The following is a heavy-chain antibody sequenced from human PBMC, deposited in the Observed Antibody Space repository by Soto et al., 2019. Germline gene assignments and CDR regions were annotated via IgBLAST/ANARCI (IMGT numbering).Heavy chain of an antibody. CDR2: ISYDGSNK. V-gene: IGHV3-30-3*01. D-gene: IGHD5-12*01. Sequence: QVQLVESGGGVVQPGRSLRLSCAASGFTFSSYAMHWVRQAPGKGLEWVAVISYDGSNKYYAASVKGRFTISRDNSKNTLYLQMNSLRAEDAAVYYCARDLVATSDYGMDVWGQGTKVTVSS. CDR1: GFTFSSYA. CDR3: ARDLVATSDYGMDV. J-gene: IGHJ6*02.